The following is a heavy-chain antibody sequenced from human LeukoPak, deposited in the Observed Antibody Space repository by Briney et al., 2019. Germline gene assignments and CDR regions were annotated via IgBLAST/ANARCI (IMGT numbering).Heavy chain of an antibody. V-gene: IGHV4-4*07. D-gene: IGHD3-10*02. CDR1: GGSISSYY. CDR2: IYVDVAT. Sequence: SETLSLTCTVSGGSISSYYWSWIRQPAGKGLEWIGRIYVDVATNYNSSLKGRVTMSVDRSKNQFSLKLDSLTAADTAVYYCAKVGKNYVFDYWGQGTLVTVSS. J-gene: IGHJ4*02. CDR3: AKVGKNYVFDY.